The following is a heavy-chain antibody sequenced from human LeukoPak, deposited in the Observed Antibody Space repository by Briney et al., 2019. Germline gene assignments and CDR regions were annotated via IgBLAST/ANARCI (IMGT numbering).Heavy chain of an antibody. V-gene: IGHV3-30-3*01. CDR2: ISYDGSNK. D-gene: IGHD3-22*01. CDR1: GFTFSTYA. CDR3: AREWGYYDSSSYYFDY. J-gene: IGHJ4*02. Sequence: GGSLRLSCAASGFTFSTYAMHWVRQAPAKGLKWVAVISYDGSNKYYADSVKGRFTISRGNSKNTLYLQMISLRTEDTAVYYCAREWGYYDSSSYYFDYWGQGTLVTVSS.